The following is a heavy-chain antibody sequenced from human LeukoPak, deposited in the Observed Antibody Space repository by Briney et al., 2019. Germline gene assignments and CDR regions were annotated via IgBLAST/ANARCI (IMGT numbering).Heavy chain of an antibody. D-gene: IGHD1-26*01. CDR3: AKAMWESGDYYFDY. J-gene: IGHJ4*02. Sequence: GRSLRLSCAASGFTFSSYGMHWVRQAPGKGLEGVAVISYDGSNKYYADSVKGRFTISRDNSKNTLYLQMNSLRAEDTAVYYCAKAMWESGDYYFDYWGQGTLVTVSS. V-gene: IGHV3-30*18. CDR1: GFTFSSYG. CDR2: ISYDGSNK.